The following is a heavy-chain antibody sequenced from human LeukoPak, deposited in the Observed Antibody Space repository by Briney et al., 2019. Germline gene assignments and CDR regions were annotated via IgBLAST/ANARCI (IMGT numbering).Heavy chain of an antibody. CDR1: GFTFRRYW. J-gene: IGHJ4*02. V-gene: IGHV3-7*01. CDR2: IKQDGSEK. Sequence: GGSLRLSCAASGFTFRRYWMSWVRQAPGKGLEWVANIKQDGSEKYYVDSVKGRFTISRDNAKNSLYLQMNSLRAEDTAVYYCARKVADDYWGQGTLVTVSS. D-gene: IGHD2-15*01. CDR3: ARKVADDY.